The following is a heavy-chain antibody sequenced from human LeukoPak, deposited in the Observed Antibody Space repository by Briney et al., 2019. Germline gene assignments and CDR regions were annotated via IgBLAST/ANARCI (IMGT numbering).Heavy chain of an antibody. V-gene: IGHV1-69*13. CDR3: ARAIRCSSTSCYPFDY. Sequence: SVKVSCKASGGTFSSYAISWVRQAPGQGLEWMGGIIPIFGTANYAQKFQGRVTITADESTSTAYMELSSLRSEDTAVYYCARAIRCSSTSCYPFDYWGRGTLVTVSS. D-gene: IGHD2-2*01. J-gene: IGHJ4*02. CDR2: IIPIFGTA. CDR1: GGTFSSYA.